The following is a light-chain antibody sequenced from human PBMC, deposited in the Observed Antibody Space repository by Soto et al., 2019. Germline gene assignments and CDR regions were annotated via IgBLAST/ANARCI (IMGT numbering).Light chain of an antibody. CDR3: QQYGRSPHT. CDR1: PSVSCSY. J-gene: IGKJ2*01. V-gene: IGKV3-20*01. Sequence: EIVLTQSPGTLSLSPGERATLSCRASPSVSCSYLAWYQHKPGQAPRPLIYCESSRDTGIQDRFSGRGSGNDFTLTSSRLEPEDVAKYYCQQYGRSPHTFGQETKLEIK. CDR2: CES.